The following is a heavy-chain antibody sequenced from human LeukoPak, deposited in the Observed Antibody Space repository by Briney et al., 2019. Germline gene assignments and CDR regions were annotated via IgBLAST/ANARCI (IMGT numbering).Heavy chain of an antibody. Sequence: SVKVSCKASGGTFSTNTITWVRQVPGQGLEWMGGIIPLLGTADYAQKLQGRVTISADELTNTVYMELSSLTSEDTAVYYCARVYATGAFDYWGQGTLVTVSS. CDR1: GGTFSTNT. D-gene: IGHD1-1*01. J-gene: IGHJ4*02. CDR3: ARVYATGAFDY. V-gene: IGHV1-69*13. CDR2: IIPLLGTA.